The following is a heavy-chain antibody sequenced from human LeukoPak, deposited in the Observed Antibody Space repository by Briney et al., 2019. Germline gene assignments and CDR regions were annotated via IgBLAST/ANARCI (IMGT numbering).Heavy chain of an antibody. D-gene: IGHD6-6*01. CDR2: INHSGST. J-gene: IGHJ4*02. V-gene: IGHV4-34*01. CDR1: GGSFSGYY. CDR3: ARPRRIAARPDHFDY. Sequence: PSETLSLTCAVYGGSFSGYYWSWIRQPPGKGLEWIGEINHSGSTNYNPSLKSRVTISVDTSKNQFSLKLSSVTAADTAVYYCARPRRIAARPDHFDYWGQGTLVTVSS.